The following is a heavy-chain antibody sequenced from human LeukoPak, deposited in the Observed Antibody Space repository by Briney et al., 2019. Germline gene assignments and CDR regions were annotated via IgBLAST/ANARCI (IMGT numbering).Heavy chain of an antibody. CDR2: INWDGGSI. J-gene: IGHJ4*02. Sequence: GGSLRLSCAASGFTFEDYGMSWVRQAPGKGLEWVSGINWDGGSIGYIDSVKGRFTISRDNSKNILYLQMYSLRPQDTAVYYCARADMIRGEGDYWGQGTLVTVSS. CDR3: ARADMIRGEGDY. CDR1: GFTFEDYG. D-gene: IGHD3-10*01. V-gene: IGHV3-20*04.